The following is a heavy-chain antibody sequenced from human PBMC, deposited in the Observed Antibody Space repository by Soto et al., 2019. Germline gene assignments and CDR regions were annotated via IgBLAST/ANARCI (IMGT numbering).Heavy chain of an antibody. CDR1: GFTFSSYW. D-gene: IGHD2-2*01. J-gene: IGHJ6*02. CDR3: ARGGSASPNGMDA. Sequence: PGGSLRLSCAACGFTFSSYWMHWVRQAPGKGLVWVSRISRHDGSSTNYADSVKGRLTISRDNAKNTLYLQMNSLRAEDTGVYYCARGGSASPNGMDAWGQGTTVTVSS. V-gene: IGHV3-74*01. CDR2: ISRHDGSST.